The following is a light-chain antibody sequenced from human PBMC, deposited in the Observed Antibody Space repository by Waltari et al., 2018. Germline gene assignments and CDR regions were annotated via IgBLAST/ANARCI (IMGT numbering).Light chain of an antibody. CDR3: NSRDSSGNPWV. CDR1: SLRSYY. J-gene: IGLJ3*02. Sequence: SSELTQDPAVSVALGQTVRITCQGDSLRSYYASWYQQKPGQAPVLVIYGKNNRPSGIRDRFSGSSSGNTASLTITGAPAEDEADYYCNSRDSSGNPWVFGGGTKLTVL. V-gene: IGLV3-19*01. CDR2: GKN.